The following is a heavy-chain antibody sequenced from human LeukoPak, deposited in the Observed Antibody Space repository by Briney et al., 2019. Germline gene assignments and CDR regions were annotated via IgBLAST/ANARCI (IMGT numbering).Heavy chain of an antibody. CDR3: ARDHDSSGYHALDI. V-gene: IGHV4-4*07. CDR2: THTSGST. J-gene: IGHJ3*02. Sequence: PSETLSLTCTVSGGSISSYYWSWIRQPAGKGLEWIGRTHTSGSTNYNPSLNSRVTMSVDTSNNQFSLNLSSLSAADTAVYYCARDHDSSGYHALDIWGQGTTVTVSS. CDR1: GGSISSYY. D-gene: IGHD3-22*01.